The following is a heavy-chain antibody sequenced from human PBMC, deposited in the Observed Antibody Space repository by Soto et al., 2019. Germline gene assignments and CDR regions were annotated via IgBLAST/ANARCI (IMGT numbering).Heavy chain of an antibody. CDR1: GFTFRSCA. D-gene: IGHD6-6*01. CDR3: AKGQLVDYYYYMDV. J-gene: IGHJ6*03. CDR2: ISGSGGST. V-gene: IGHV3-23*01. Sequence: GESLKISCAASGFTFRSCAMSWVRQAPGKGLEWVSAISGSGGSTYYADSVKGRFTISRDNSKNTLYLQMNSLRAEDTAVYYCAKGQLVDYYYYMDVWGKGTTVTVSS.